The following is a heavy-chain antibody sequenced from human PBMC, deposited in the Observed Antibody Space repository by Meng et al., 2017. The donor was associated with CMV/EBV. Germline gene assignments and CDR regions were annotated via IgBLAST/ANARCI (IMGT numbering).Heavy chain of an antibody. CDR1: GFTFSSYG. CDR2: IRYDGSNK. Sequence: GESLKISCAASGFTFSSYGMHWVRQAPGKGLEWVAFIRYDGSNKYYADSVKGRFTISRDNSKNTPYLQMNSLRAEDTAVYYCAKDQMDIVVVPAAITPYYYGMDVWGQGTTVTVSS. V-gene: IGHV3-30*02. CDR3: AKDQMDIVVVPAAITPYYYGMDV. J-gene: IGHJ6*02. D-gene: IGHD2-2*02.